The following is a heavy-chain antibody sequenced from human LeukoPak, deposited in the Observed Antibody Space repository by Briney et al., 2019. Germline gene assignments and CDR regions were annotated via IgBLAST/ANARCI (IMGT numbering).Heavy chain of an antibody. CDR3: ARGTLRKGYCSSTSCYTTRVWFDP. V-gene: IGHV4-34*01. CDR2: INHSGST. D-gene: IGHD2-2*02. Sequence: SETLPLTCAVYGGSFSGYYWSWIRQPPGKGLEWIGEINHSGSTNYNPSLKSRVTISVDTSKNQFSLKLSSVTAADTAVYYCARGTLRKGYCSSTSCYTTRVWFDPWGQGTLVTVSS. J-gene: IGHJ5*02. CDR1: GGSFSGYY.